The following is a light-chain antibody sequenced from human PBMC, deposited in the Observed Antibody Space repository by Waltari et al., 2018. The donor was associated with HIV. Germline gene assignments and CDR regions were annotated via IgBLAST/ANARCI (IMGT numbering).Light chain of an antibody. CDR2: ANS. J-gene: IGLJ2*01. CDR3: QSYDSNVKGV. CDR1: SSNIGKGHD. Sequence: QTLLTPPPSLSGAPGQRVTIPCTGTSSNIGKGHDVHWYQQFPGTAPNLLIYANSNRPSGVPDRFSGSKSGASASLAIAGLQFEDEADYYCQSYDSNVKGVFGGGTKLTVL. V-gene: IGLV1-40*01.